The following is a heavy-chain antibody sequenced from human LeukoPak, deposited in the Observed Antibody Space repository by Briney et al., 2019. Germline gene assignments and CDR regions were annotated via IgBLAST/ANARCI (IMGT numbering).Heavy chain of an antibody. J-gene: IGHJ3*02. CDR2: ISGSGGST. Sequence: GGSLRLSCAASGFTFSSYAMSWVRQAPGKGLEWVSAISGSGGSTYYADSVKGRFTISRDNSKNTLYLQMNSLRAEDTAVYYCAKDRPPCGPGSSDAFDIWGQGTMVTVSS. V-gene: IGHV3-23*01. CDR3: AKDRPPCGPGSSDAFDI. D-gene: IGHD3-10*01. CDR1: GFTFSSYA.